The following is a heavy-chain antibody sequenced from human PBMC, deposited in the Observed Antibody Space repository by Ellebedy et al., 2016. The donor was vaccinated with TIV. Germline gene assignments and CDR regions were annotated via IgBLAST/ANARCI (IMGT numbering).Heavy chain of an antibody. CDR1: GFTFSSYA. V-gene: IGHV3-23*01. CDR3: AKKVCSSTSCYYGMDV. D-gene: IGHD2-2*01. J-gene: IGHJ6*02. Sequence: PGGSLRLSCAASGFTFSSYAMSWVRQAPGKGLEWVSAISGSGGSTYYADSVKGRFTISRDNSKNTLYLQMNSLRAEDTAVYYCAKKVCSSTSCYYGMDVWGQGTTVTVSS. CDR2: ISGSGGST.